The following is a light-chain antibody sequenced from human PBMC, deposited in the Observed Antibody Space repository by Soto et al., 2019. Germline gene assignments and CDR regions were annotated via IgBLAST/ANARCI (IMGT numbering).Light chain of an antibody. CDR1: QSINTY. J-gene: IGKJ3*01. Sequence: DIGMTQSPSSLSASVGDRVRFSCRASQSINTYLNCYQQKPGKAPTLLIYAASSLQSGVPSRFSGSGSGTDFPLTIGGLQPEDLATYYCQESYSHSRTFGPGTKVDI. CDR2: AAS. V-gene: IGKV1-39*01. CDR3: QESYSHSRT.